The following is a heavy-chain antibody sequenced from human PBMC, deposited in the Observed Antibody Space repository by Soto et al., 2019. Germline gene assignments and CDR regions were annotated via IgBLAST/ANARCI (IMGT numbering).Heavy chain of an antibody. D-gene: IGHD4-17*01. CDR2: LTPSGGET. V-gene: IGHV3-23*01. Sequence: PGGSLRLSCEASGFTFSTYAMSWVRQAPGKGLEWVSALTPSGGETFYADSVKGRFTISRDNSMNALYLQMNSLRIEDTAVYYCAHPRGYGVFDAYDIWGQGTMVT. CDR3: AHPRGYGVFDAYDI. J-gene: IGHJ3*02. CDR1: GFTFSTYA.